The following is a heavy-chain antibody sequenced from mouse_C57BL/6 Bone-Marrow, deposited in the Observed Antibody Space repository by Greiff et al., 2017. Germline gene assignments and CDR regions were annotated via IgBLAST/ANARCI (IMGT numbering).Heavy chain of an antibody. CDR3: ARAQMDY. CDR2: SRNKANDYTT. V-gene: IGHV7-1*01. CDR1: GFTFSDFY. J-gene: IGHJ4*01. Sequence: EVNVVESGGGLVQSGRSLRLSCATSGFTFSDFYMEWVRQAPGKGLEWIAASRNKANDYTTEYSASVKGRFIVSRDTSQSILYLQMNALRAEDTAIYYCARAQMDYWGQGTSVTVSS.